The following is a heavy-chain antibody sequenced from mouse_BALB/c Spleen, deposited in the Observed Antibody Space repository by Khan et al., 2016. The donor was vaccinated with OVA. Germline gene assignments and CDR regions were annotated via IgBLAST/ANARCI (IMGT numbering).Heavy chain of an antibody. CDR3: ARGGEVVPCWYFDV. CDR1: GYSITSGYR. J-gene: IGHJ1*01. Sequence: EVQLQESGPGLVKPSQSLSLTCSVTGYSITSGYRWNWIRQFPGNKLEWMGCISYDGSNDYNPSLNNRISITRDTSKHQFFLRLNSVTTEDTVTYYCARGGEVVPCWYFDVWGAGTTVTISS. D-gene: IGHD1-1*01. CDR2: ISYDGSN. V-gene: IGHV3-6*02.